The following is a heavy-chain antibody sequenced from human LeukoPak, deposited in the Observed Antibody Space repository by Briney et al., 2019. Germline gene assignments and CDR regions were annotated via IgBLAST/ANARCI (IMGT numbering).Heavy chain of an antibody. CDR3: ARVEEVRGGITSFDY. Sequence: ASVKVSCKASGYTFTSYAISWVRQAPGQGLEWMGWISVYNTNTNYAQKLQGRVTVTTDTSTSTAYMELGSLTSDDTAVYYCARVEEVRGGITSFDYWGQGTLVTVSS. CDR1: GYTFTSYA. D-gene: IGHD3-10*01. CDR2: ISVYNTNT. V-gene: IGHV1-18*01. J-gene: IGHJ4*02.